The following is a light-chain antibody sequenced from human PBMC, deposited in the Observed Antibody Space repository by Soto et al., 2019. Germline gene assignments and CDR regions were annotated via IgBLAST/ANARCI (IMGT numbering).Light chain of an antibody. CDR2: AAS. V-gene: IGKV1-6*01. CDR3: LQDYNYPWT. Sequence: IQMYQSPSSLSASVGDRVTITCRASQSISSYLNWYQQKPGKAPKLLIYAASSLQSGVPSRFSGSGSGTDFTLTISSLQPEDFATYYCLQDYNYPWTFGQGSNVDVK. J-gene: IGKJ1*01. CDR1: QSISSY.